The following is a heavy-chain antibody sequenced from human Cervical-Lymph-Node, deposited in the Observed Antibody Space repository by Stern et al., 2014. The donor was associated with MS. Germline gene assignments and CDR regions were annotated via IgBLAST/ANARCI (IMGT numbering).Heavy chain of an antibody. CDR2: ISSNSSFK. V-gene: IGHV3-21*01. Sequence: EMQLVESGGGLVKPGGSLRLSCAASGFSFSDYSMYWVRQAPGKGLEWVSSISSNSSFKYYADSVKGRFTISRDNAKNSLFLEMNSLRGEDTATYYCARRVGRTTVTTFDPWGQGTLVTVSS. D-gene: IGHD4-17*01. CDR1: GFSFSDYS. J-gene: IGHJ5*02. CDR3: ARRVGRTTVTTFDP.